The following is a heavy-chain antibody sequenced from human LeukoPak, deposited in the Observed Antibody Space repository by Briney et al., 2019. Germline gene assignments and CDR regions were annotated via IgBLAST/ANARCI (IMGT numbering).Heavy chain of an antibody. CDR2: IIPIFGTA. D-gene: IGHD2-2*01. J-gene: IGHJ5*02. V-gene: IGHV1-69*13. CDR3: ARDTRHRYCSSSSCFRGWLDP. CDR1: GYSFTDKY. Sequence: GASVKVSCKASGYSFTDKYMHWVRQAPGQGLEWMGGIIPIFGTANYAQKFQGRVTITADESTSTAYMELSSLRSEDTAVYYCARDTRHRYCSSSSCFRGWLDPWGQGTPVTVSS.